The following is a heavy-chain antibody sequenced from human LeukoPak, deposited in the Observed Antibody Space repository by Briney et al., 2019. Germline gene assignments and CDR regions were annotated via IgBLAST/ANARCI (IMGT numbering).Heavy chain of an antibody. CDR1: GYTFTSYG. Sequence: ASVKVSCKASGYTFTSYGISWVRQAPGQGLEWMGWINAYNGNTNYAQKLQGRVTMTADTSTSTAYMELRSLRSDDTAVYYCARGERGYSYGLYYYGMDVWGQGTTVTVSS. CDR3: ARGERGYSYGLYYYGMDV. CDR2: INAYNGNT. D-gene: IGHD5-18*01. V-gene: IGHV1-18*01. J-gene: IGHJ6*02.